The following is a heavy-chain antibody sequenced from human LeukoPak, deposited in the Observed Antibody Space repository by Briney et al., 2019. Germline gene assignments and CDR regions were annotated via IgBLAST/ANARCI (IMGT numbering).Heavy chain of an antibody. CDR2: IKSKTDGCTT. J-gene: IGHJ4*02. Sequence: GGSLRLSCAASGFTFSNAWMSWVGQARGKGVEWVGRIKSKTDGCTTDYAAPLKVRFTISRDDSKNTLYLQMNSLKTEDTAVYYCTTDSSPLDYWGQGTLVTVSS. CDR3: TTDSSPLDY. V-gene: IGHV3-15*01. CDR1: GFTFSNAW. D-gene: IGHD6-13*01.